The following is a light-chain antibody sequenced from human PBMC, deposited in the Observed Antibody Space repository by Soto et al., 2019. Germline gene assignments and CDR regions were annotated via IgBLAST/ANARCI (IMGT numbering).Light chain of an antibody. J-gene: IGKJ3*01. V-gene: IGKV1-27*01. CDR1: QGITSY. CDR3: QKYKSAPFT. CDR2: SAS. Sequence: DIRMTQSPSSLSASVGDRVSITCRASQGITSYLAWYQQKPGKAPKLLIYSASTLQSGVPSRFSGSGSATNFTLTISSLQPEDVATYYCQKYKSAPFTFGPGTKVNIK.